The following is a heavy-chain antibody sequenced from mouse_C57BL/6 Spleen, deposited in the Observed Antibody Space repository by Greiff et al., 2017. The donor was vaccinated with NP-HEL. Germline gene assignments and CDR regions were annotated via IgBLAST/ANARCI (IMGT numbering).Heavy chain of an antibody. D-gene: IGHD2-5*01. CDR2: IDPSDSYT. CDR3: ARGGNSNPLDY. CDR1: GYTFTSYW. J-gene: IGHJ2*01. V-gene: IGHV1-69*01. Sequence: VQLQQSGAELVMPGASVKLSCKASGYTFTSYWMHWVKQRPGQGLEWIGEIDPSDSYTNYNQKFKGKSTLTVDKSSSTAYMQLSSLTSEDSAVYYWARGGNSNPLDYWGQGTTLTVSS.